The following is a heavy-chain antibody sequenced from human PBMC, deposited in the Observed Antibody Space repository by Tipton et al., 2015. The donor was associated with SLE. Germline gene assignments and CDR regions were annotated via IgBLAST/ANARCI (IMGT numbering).Heavy chain of an antibody. Sequence: TLSLTCTVSGGSISSSSYYWGWIRQPPGKGLEWIGSIYYSGSTYYNPSLKSRVTISVDTSKNQFSLKLSSVTAADTAVYYCARVAGGDGYKSFDYWGQGTLVTVSS. CDR3: ARVAGGDGYKSFDY. CDR1: GGSISSSSYY. CDR2: IYYSGST. J-gene: IGHJ4*02. D-gene: IGHD5-24*01. V-gene: IGHV4-39*07.